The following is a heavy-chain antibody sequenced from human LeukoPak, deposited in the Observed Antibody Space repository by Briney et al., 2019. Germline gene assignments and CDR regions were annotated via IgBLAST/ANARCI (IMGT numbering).Heavy chain of an antibody. J-gene: IGHJ6*03. Sequence: PSETLSLTCTVSGYSISSGYYWGWIRQPPGKGLEWIGSIYHSGSTYYNPSLKSRVTISVDTSKNQFSLKLSSVTAADTAVYYCARHRAYYYYYMDVWGKGTTVTVSS. CDR3: ARHRAYYYYYMDV. CDR2: IYHSGST. D-gene: IGHD3-10*01. CDR1: GYSISSGYY. V-gene: IGHV4-38-2*02.